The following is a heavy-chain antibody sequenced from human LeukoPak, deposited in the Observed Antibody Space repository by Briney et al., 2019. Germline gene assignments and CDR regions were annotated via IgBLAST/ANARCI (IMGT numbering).Heavy chain of an antibody. CDR1: GGSINSYY. J-gene: IGHJ5*02. V-gene: IGHV4-4*07. D-gene: IGHD6-19*01. Sequence: PSETLSLTCTDSGGSINSYYWTRIRQPAGKGLEWIGRMYTSGSTNYNPSLKSRVTMSVDTSRNQFSLNLTSVTAADTAVYYCARETASGWYGTTNWFAPWGQGTLVTVSS. CDR2: MYTSGST. CDR3: ARETASGWYGTTNWFAP.